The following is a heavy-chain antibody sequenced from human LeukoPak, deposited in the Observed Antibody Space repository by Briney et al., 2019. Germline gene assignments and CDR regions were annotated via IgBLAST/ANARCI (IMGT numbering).Heavy chain of an antibody. CDR2: IYTSGST. J-gene: IGHJ3*02. V-gene: IGHV4-61*02. CDR1: GGSISSSSYY. D-gene: IGHD3-22*01. CDR3: ARERPVAVCYYDSSTYRDAFYI. Sequence: SETLSLTCTVSGGSISSSSYYWGWIRQPAGKGLEWIGRIYTSGSTNYNPSLKSRVTMSVDTSKNQFSLKLSSVTAADTAVYYCARERPVAVCYYDSSTYRDAFYIWGQGTMVTVSS.